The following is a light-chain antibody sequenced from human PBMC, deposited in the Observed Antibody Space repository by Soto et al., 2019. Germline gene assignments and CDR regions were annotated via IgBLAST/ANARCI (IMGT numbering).Light chain of an antibody. CDR3: QQYGNSVPFT. CDR2: GVS. Sequence: EVVLTQSPGTLSLSPGEGATLSCRASQSIISSYLAWYQHKPGQAPRLLIYGVSSRAAGVPDRFSGSGSRTDFTLTISRLEPEDFAVYYCQQYGNSVPFTFGQGTKLEIK. CDR1: QSIISSY. J-gene: IGKJ2*01. V-gene: IGKV3-20*01.